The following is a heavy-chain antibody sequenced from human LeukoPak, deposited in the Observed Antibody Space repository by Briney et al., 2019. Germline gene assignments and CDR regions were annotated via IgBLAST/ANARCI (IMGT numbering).Heavy chain of an antibody. CDR1: GCTFNTYG. J-gene: IGHJ4*02. V-gene: IGHV1-18*01. D-gene: IGHD1-1*01. Sequence: GASVKVSCKASGCTFNTYGFSWVRQAPGQGLEWMGWINAYNGNTNYAQKLQGRVTMTTEASTSTAYMELRSLRSDDTAVYYSVRRQGTTLSFDYWGQGTLVTVSS. CDR2: INAYNGNT. CDR3: VRRQGTTLSFDY.